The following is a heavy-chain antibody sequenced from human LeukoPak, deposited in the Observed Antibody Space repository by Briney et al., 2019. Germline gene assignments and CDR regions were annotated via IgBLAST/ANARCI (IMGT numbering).Heavy chain of an antibody. D-gene: IGHD3-16*02. Sequence: SETLSLTCTVSGGSISSGDYYWSWIRQPPGKGLEWIGYIYYSGSTYYNPSLKSRVTISVDTSKNQFSLKLGSVTAADTAVYYCASTFGGVIALYGMDVWGKGTTVTVSS. V-gene: IGHV4-30-4*01. J-gene: IGHJ6*04. CDR2: IYYSGST. CDR1: GGSISSGDYY. CDR3: ASTFGGVIALYGMDV.